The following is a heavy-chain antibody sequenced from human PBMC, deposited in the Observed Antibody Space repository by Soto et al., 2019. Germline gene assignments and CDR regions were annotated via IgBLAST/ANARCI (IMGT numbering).Heavy chain of an antibody. V-gene: IGHV3-33*01. CDR1: GFIFSTYG. J-gene: IGHJ3*02. CDR2: IWNDGSTK. Sequence: QVQLVESGGGVAQPGRSLRLSCEASGFIFSTYGMHWVRQAPGKGLEWVAVIWNDGSTKYYADSVKGRFTISRDNSKNTLYLQMNSLRAEDTAVYYCARVLRYFDWDYAFDIWGQGTMVTVSS. CDR3: ARVLRYFDWDYAFDI. D-gene: IGHD3-9*01.